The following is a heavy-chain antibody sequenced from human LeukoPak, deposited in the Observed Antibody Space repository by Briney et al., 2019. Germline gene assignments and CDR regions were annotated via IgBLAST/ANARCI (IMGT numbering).Heavy chain of an antibody. J-gene: IGHJ4*02. V-gene: IGHV3-23*01. Sequence: GGSLRLSCAASGFSSSSYAMSWVRQAPGKGLEWVSTIRGSGTNTDYADSVKGRFTISRDNAKNSLYLQMNSLRAEDTAVYYCARVPIVAATPLFDYWGQGTLVTVSS. CDR3: ARVPIVAATPLFDY. D-gene: IGHD2-15*01. CDR2: IRGSGTNT. CDR1: GFSSSSYA.